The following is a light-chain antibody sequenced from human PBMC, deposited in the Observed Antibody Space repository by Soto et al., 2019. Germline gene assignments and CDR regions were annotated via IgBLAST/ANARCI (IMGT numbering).Light chain of an antibody. J-gene: IGLJ2*01. CDR3: AAWNDTRRARV. Sequence: QSVLAQPPSASGAPGQRVTISCSGSNSNIGRNDVTWYQQVPGTAAHCLIYSNDPRPSAVPDRISGSQSATSSSLAISGLQYGEEAEYYCAAWNDTRRARVFGGGTKVTVL. CDR2: SND. CDR1: NSNIGRND. V-gene: IGLV1-44*01.